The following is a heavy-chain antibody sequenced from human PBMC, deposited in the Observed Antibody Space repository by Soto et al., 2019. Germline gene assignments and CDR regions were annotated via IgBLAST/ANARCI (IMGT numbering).Heavy chain of an antibody. Sequence: QVQLQESGPGLVKPSETLSLTCTVSGGSISNYYCSWFRQPAGKGVEWIGYIIYDGYSAYNLSLKRRVTLSMDASKTQFSLMLESVTATDTAVYYCARHGFGPLHGLVDVWGPGTTVIVSS. CDR1: GGSISNYY. J-gene: IGHJ6*02. CDR3: ARHGFGPLHGLVDV. V-gene: IGHV4-59*08. CDR2: IIYDGYS. D-gene: IGHD3-10*01.